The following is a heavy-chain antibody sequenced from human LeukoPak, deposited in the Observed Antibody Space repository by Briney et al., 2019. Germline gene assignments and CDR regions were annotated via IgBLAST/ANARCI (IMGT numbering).Heavy chain of an antibody. CDR2: IWYDGSNK. CDR1: GFTFSSYG. CDR3: AQEWQGFDY. Sequence: GXXLRLSCAASGFTFSSYGMHWVRQAPGKGLEWVAVIWYDGSNKYYADSVKGRFTISRDNPKNTLYLQMNSLRAEDTAVYYCAQEWQGFDYWGQGTLVTVSS. V-gene: IGHV3-33*06. J-gene: IGHJ4*02. D-gene: IGHD5-12*01.